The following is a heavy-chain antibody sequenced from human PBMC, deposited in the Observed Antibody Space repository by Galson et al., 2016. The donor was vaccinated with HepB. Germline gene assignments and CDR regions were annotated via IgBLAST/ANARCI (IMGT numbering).Heavy chain of an antibody. CDR2: ISYDGSNK. Sequence: SLRLSYAASGFSFSIYGMHWVRQAPGKGLEWAAVISYDGSNKYYADSVKGRFTISRDNSKNTLFLNMISLRAEDTASYYCASHLGGSSLDPFDIWGRGTMVTVSS. V-gene: IGHV3-30*03. CDR1: GFSFSIYG. J-gene: IGHJ3*02. CDR3: ASHLGGSSLDPFDI. D-gene: IGHD3-16*01.